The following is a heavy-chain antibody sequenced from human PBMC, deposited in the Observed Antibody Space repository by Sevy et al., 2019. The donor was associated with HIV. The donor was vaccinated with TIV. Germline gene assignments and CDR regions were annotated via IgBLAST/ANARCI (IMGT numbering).Heavy chain of an antibody. V-gene: IGHV3-30-3*01. D-gene: IGHD4-17*01. CDR2: ISFDGSNH. Sequence: GGSLRLSCAASGFTFSSYAMHWVRQAPGKGLEWVAAISFDGSNHYYADSVKGRFTISRDNSRNTLYLQMNNLSREDTAVFYCARDQQDYGGNVRTGWFDPWGQGILVTVSS. J-gene: IGHJ5*01. CDR1: GFTFSSYA. CDR3: ARDQQDYGGNVRTGWFDP.